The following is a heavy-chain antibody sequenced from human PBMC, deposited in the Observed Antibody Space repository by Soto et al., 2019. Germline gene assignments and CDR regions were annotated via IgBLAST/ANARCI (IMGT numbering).Heavy chain of an antibody. Sequence: VGSLRLSCAASEFTFSSHAMSWVRQAPGKGLEWVSASSGSGGSTYYADSVKGRFTISRDNSKNTLYLQMNSLRAENTAVYYCAKEGPYDIVTGYLFFDYWGQGTLVTVSS. V-gene: IGHV3-23*01. D-gene: IGHD3-9*01. CDR3: AKEGPYDIVTGYLFFDY. CDR2: SSGSGGST. J-gene: IGHJ4*02. CDR1: EFTFSSHA.